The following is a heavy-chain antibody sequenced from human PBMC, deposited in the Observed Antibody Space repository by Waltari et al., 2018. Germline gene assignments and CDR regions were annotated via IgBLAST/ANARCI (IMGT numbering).Heavy chain of an antibody. Sequence: QVQLQESGPGLVKPSETLSLTCTVSGGSISSYYWSWIRQPPGKGLEWIGYIYYSGSTNYTPSLKGRVTISVDTSKNQFSLKLSSVTAADTAVYYCARGRGYRIEAHDYWGQGTLVTVSS. CDR1: GGSISSYY. CDR3: ARGRGYRIEAHDY. J-gene: IGHJ4*02. CDR2: IYYSGST. D-gene: IGHD5-18*01. V-gene: IGHV4-59*01.